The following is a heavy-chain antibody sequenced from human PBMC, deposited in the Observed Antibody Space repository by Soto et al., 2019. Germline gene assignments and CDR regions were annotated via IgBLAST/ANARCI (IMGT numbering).Heavy chain of an antibody. CDR2: ISGNGGTR. J-gene: IGHJ4*02. Sequence: EVQLLESGGGLVQPGGSLRLSCAASGFTFSSYAMSWVRQAPGKGLEWVSAISGNGGTRYYADSVKGRFTISSDNSKNTLYLQMNSLRAEDTAVYYCAKDRVYNYGFYDSWGQGTLVTVSS. D-gene: IGHD5-18*01. V-gene: IGHV3-23*01. CDR1: GFTFSSYA. CDR3: AKDRVYNYGFYDS.